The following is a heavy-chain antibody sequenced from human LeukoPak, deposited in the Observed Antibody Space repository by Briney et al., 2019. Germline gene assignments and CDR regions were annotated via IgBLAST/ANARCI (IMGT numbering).Heavy chain of an antibody. CDR1: GFTFSSYW. V-gene: IGHV3-7*04. CDR2: IKQDGSEK. Sequence: GGSLRLSCAASGFTFSSYWMSWVRQAPGKGLEWVANIKQDGSEKYYVDSVKGRFTISRDNAKNSLYLQMNSLRAEDTAVYYRAREPRGLRFDYWGQGTLVTVSS. J-gene: IGHJ4*02. CDR3: AREPRGLRFDY. D-gene: IGHD3-16*01.